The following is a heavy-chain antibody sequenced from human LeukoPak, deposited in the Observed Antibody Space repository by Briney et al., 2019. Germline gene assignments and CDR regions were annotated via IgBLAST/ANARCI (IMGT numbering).Heavy chain of an antibody. CDR2: IYYSGST. D-gene: IGHD7-27*01. Sequence: LETLSLTCTVSGGSISSSSYYWGWIRQPPGKGLEWIGSIYYSGSTYYNPSLKSRVTISVDTSKNQFSLKLSSVTAADTAVYYCASLASGDQENYWGQGTLVTVSS. CDR1: GGSISSSSYY. J-gene: IGHJ4*02. V-gene: IGHV4-39*01. CDR3: ASLASGDQENY.